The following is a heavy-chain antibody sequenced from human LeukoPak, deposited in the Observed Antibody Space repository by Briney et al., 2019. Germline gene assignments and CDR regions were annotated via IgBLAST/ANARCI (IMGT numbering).Heavy chain of an antibody. CDR2: IYYSGST. V-gene: IGHV4-61*01. CDR3: ARDLYYDSSAHGPDY. D-gene: IGHD3-22*01. Sequence: PSETLSLTCTVSGGSVSSGSYYWSWIRQPPGKGLEWIGYIYYSGSTNYNPSLKSRVTISVDTSKNQFSLKLSSVTAADTAVYYCARDLYYDSSAHGPDYWGQGTLVTVSS. J-gene: IGHJ4*02. CDR1: GGSVSSGSYY.